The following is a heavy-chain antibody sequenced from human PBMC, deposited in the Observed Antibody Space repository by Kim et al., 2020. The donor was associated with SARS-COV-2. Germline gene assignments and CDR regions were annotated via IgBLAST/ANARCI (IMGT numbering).Heavy chain of an antibody. CDR1: GFPNTNYW. J-gene: IGHJ4*02. D-gene: IGHD3-10*01. Sequence: GGSLRLSCAVSGFPNTNYWMSWVRQAPGKGLEWVAMIKKDGTEPYYVDSVRGRFTISRDNAKDSLYLQMNSLRAEDTAMYYCASLDTYHHASGSHSSAPNPGSWGGQGTQATASS. CDR3: ASLDTYHHASGSHSSAPNPGSW. CDR2: IKKDGTEP. V-gene: IGHV3-7*01.